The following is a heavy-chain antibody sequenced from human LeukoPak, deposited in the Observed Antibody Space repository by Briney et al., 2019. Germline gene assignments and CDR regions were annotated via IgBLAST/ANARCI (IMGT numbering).Heavy chain of an antibody. CDR1: GFTFTSSA. D-gene: IGHD3-10*01. CDR3: AADSGYYGSGTFDY. J-gene: IGHJ4*02. Sequence: SVKVSCKASGFTFTSSAMQWVRQARGQRLEWIGWIVVGSGNTNYAQKFQERVTITRDMSTSTAYMELSSLRSEDTAVYYSAADSGYYGSGTFDYWGQGTLVTVSS. V-gene: IGHV1-58*02. CDR2: IVVGSGNT.